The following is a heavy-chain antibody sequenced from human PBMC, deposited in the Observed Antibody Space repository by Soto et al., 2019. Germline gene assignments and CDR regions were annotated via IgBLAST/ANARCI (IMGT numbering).Heavy chain of an antibody. V-gene: IGHV3-23*01. CDR3: AKESTVGSPGDYFDS. CDR1: GFTFSSYD. D-gene: IGHD1-26*01. CDR2: IGVYANT. Sequence: DVELLESGGDLVQPGGSLRLSCAASGFTFSSYDMNWVRQAPGKGLEWVSAIGVYANTYYADSVKGRFTISRDDSRNTVHLQLNSLRVDDTAVYYCAKESTVGSPGDYFDSWGQGTLVTVSS. J-gene: IGHJ4*02.